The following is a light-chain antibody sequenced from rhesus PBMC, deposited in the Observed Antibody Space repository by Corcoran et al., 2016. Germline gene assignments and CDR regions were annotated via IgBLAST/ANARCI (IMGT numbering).Light chain of an antibody. Sequence: DIQMTQSPSSLSASVGDRVTITCRASQTISRYLVWYQQKPGKVPKLLIYAASSLESGVPFRFSGSGSGTEFTLPISSLQPEDFATYYCQQHNSHPLTFGGGTKVEIK. V-gene: IGKV1-44*02. CDR1: QTISRY. J-gene: IGKJ4*01. CDR3: QQHNSHPLT. CDR2: AAS.